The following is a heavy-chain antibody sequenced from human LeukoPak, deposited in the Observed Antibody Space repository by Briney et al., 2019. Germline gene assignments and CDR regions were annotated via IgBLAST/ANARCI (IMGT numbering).Heavy chain of an antibody. J-gene: IGHJ4*02. Sequence: PGGSLRLSCAASGFTFSSYSMNWGRQAPGKGLEWVSSISSSSSYIYYADSVKGRFTISRDNAKNSLYLQMNSLRAEDTAVYYCARDRSTDLAAATIDNWGQGTLVTVSS. CDR3: ARDRSTDLAAATIDN. V-gene: IGHV3-21*01. CDR2: ISSSSSYI. D-gene: IGHD6-13*01. CDR1: GFTFSSYS.